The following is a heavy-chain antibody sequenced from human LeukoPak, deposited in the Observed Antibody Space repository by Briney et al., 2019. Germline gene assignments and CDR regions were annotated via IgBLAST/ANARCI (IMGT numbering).Heavy chain of an antibody. CDR3: ARDSHDYGAWYFDL. CDR2: SNSDGNNI. Sequence: GGSLRLSCAASGFTFRNYWMHWVRQAPGKGLVWVSRSNSDGNNISYADSVKGRFIISRDNAKNTLYLQMNSLTAEDTAVYYCARDSHDYGAWYFDLWGRGTLVTVSS. V-gene: IGHV3-74*01. D-gene: IGHD4-17*01. J-gene: IGHJ2*01. CDR1: GFTFRNYW.